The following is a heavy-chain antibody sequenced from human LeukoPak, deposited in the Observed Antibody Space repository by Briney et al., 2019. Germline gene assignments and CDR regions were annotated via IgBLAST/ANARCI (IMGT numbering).Heavy chain of an antibody. V-gene: IGHV4-4*02. CDR2: IYHSGTT. CDR1: SGTSSSSHW. CDR3: ARFDYGDFLFDY. D-gene: IGHD4-17*01. J-gene: IGHJ4*02. Sequence: SGTLSLTCAVSSGTSSSSHWWSWVRQPPGKGLGWIREIYHSGTTNYNPSLENRVTMSVDKSKNHFSLKLTSVTAADTAVYYCARFDYGDFLFDYWGQGALVTVSS.